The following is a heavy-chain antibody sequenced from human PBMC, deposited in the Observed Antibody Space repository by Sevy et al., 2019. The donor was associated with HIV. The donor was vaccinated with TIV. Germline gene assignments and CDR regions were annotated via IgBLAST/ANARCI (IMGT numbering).Heavy chain of an antibody. Sequence: GGSLRLSCAASEFTFSSYAMNWVRQAPGKGLEWGSSISVSGRSTYYADSVEGRFTISRDNSKNTLYLQMNSLRADDTAVYYCAKGFCSGGSCPRDYYYYGMDVWGQGTTVTVSS. V-gene: IGHV3-23*01. CDR2: ISVSGRST. CDR3: AKGFCSGGSCPRDYYYYGMDV. D-gene: IGHD2-15*01. CDR1: EFTFSSYA. J-gene: IGHJ6*02.